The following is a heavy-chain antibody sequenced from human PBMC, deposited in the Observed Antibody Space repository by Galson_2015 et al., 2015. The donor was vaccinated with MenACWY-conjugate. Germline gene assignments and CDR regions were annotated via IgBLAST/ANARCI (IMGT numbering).Heavy chain of an antibody. CDR1: GFTFSSYG. V-gene: IGHV3-30*18. CDR2: ISYEGRIQ. Sequence: SMRLSCAASGFTFSSYGMQWVRQSPGKGLDWVAVISYEGRIQHYGDSVTGRFTISRDNSKNTLYLQMNSLRFEDTAVYYCAKPAAQRASVSLDYWGQGTLVTVSS. D-gene: IGHD5/OR15-5a*01. CDR3: AKPAAQRASVSLDY. J-gene: IGHJ4*02.